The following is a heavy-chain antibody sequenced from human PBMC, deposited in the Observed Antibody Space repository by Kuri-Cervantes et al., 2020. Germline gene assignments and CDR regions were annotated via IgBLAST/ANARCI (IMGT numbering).Heavy chain of an antibody. V-gene: IGHV3-30*18. CDR2: ISYDGSNK. D-gene: IGHD2-15*01. CDR3: AKALRSGGSFPAKSAVDY. Sequence: GESLKISCAASGFTFSSYGMHWVRQAPGKGLEWVAVISYDGSNKYYADSVKGRFTISRDNSKNTLYLQMNSLRAEDTAVYYCAKALRSGGSFPAKSAVDYWGQGTLVTVSS. J-gene: IGHJ4*02. CDR1: GFTFSSYG.